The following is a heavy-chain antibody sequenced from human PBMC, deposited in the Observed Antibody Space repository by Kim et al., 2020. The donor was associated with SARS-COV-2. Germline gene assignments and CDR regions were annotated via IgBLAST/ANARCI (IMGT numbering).Heavy chain of an antibody. V-gene: IGHV4-34*01. CDR1: GGSFSGYY. D-gene: IGHD2-21*01. CDR3: ARGRYSNWFDP. Sequence: SETLSLTCAVYGGSFSGYYWSWIRQPPGKGLEWIGEINHSGSTNYNPSLKSRVTISVDTSKNQFSLKLSSVTAADTAVYYCARGRYSNWFDPWGQGTLVTVSS. CDR2: INHSGST. J-gene: IGHJ5*02.